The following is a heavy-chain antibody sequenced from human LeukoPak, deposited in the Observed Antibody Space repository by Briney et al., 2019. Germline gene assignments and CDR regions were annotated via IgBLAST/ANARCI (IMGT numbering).Heavy chain of an antibody. J-gene: IGHJ3*02. CDR2: MSYSGTT. D-gene: IGHD2-8*02. CDR1: GGSISSGGYY. Sequence: SQTLSLTCTVSGGSISSGGYYWSWIRQHPGKGLEWIAYMSYSGTTYYNPSLKSRVTISVDTSKNQFSLKLTSVTAADTAVYYCARGRYCTATTCSGGDAFDIWGQGTVVTVSS. CDR3: ARGRYCTATTCSGGDAFDI. V-gene: IGHV4-31*03.